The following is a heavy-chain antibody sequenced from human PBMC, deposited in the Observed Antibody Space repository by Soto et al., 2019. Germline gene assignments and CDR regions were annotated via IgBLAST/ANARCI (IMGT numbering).Heavy chain of an antibody. Sequence: SETLSLTCTVSGASISSSNHFWGWIRQPPGKGLDWIGSIYHSGSTNYNPSLKSRVTISVDKSKNQFSLKLSSVTAADTAVYYCAREPQGFYYDSSGFENDYWGQGTLVTVSS. J-gene: IGHJ4*02. V-gene: IGHV4-39*07. CDR2: IYHSGST. CDR3: AREPQGFYYDSSGFENDY. D-gene: IGHD3-22*01. CDR1: GASISSSNHF.